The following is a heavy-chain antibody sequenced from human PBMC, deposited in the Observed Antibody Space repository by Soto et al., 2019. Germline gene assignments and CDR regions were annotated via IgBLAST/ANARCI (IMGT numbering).Heavy chain of an antibody. CDR3: ARFPPPLRFGELFLTPNWFDP. J-gene: IGHJ5*02. CDR1: GFTFSSYS. D-gene: IGHD3-10*01. Sequence: VGSLRLSCAASGFTFSSYSMNWVRQAPGKGLEWVSSISSSSSYIYYADSVKGRFTISRDNAKNSLYLQMNSLRAEDTAVYYCARFPPPLRFGELFLTPNWFDPWGQGTLVTVSS. V-gene: IGHV3-21*01. CDR2: ISSSSSYI.